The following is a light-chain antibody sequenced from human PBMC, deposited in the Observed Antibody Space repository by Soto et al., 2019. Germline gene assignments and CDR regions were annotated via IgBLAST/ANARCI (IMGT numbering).Light chain of an antibody. J-gene: IGKJ5*01. CDR3: QQYGSSII. CDR1: QSVSSIY. V-gene: IGKV3-20*01. Sequence: EIVLTQSPGTLSLSPGERATLSCRASQSVSSIYLAWNQQKPGQPPRLLIYGASSRATGIPDRFSGGGSGTDFTLTISRLEPEDCAVYYCQQYGSSIILGQGTRREMK. CDR2: GAS.